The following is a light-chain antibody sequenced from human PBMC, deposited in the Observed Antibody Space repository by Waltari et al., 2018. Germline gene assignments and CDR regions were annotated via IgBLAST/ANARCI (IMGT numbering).Light chain of an antibody. J-gene: IGLJ7*01. Sequence: QSALTQPRSSSGSPGQSVTISCSGTSSDVGNYNFVSWYQQHPGNAPKLLIYDVVKRPSGVPDRFSGSKSGNTASLTISGLQTEDEADYYCCSYAGSYTFVFGGGTQLTVL. CDR3: CSYAGSYTFV. V-gene: IGLV2-11*01. CDR2: DVV. CDR1: SSDVGNYNF.